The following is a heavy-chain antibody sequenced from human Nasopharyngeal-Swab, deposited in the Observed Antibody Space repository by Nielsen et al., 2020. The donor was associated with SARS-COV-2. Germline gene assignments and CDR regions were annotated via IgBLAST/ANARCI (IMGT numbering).Heavy chain of an antibody. CDR1: GGSFSGYY. J-gene: IGHJ4*02. CDR2: INDSGST. CDR3: ARSPRYDSSGYHNPGFDY. D-gene: IGHD3-22*01. V-gene: IGHV4-34*01. Sequence: SETLSLTCAVYGGSFSGYYWSWIRQPPGQRLEWIGEINDSGSTNYNPSLKSRVTISVDTSKNQFSLKLSSVTAADTAVYYCARSPRYDSSGYHNPGFDYWGQGTLVTV.